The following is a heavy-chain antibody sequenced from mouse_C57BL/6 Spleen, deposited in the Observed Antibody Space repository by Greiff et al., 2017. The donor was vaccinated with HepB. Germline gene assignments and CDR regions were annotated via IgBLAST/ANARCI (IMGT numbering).Heavy chain of an antibody. D-gene: IGHD1-1*01. Sequence: QVQLQQPGAELVMPGASVKLSCKASGYTFTSYWMHWVKQRPGQGLEWIGEIDPSDSYTNYNQKFKGKATLTVDKSSSTASMQLSGLTSGDSAVYYCARHGTIDVWGTGTTVTVSS. V-gene: IGHV1-69*01. J-gene: IGHJ1*03. CDR2: IDPSDSYT. CDR1: GYTFTSYW. CDR3: ARHGTIDV.